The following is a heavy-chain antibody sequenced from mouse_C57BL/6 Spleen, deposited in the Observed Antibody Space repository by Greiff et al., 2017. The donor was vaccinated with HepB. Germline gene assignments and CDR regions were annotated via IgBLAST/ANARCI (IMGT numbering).Heavy chain of an antibody. J-gene: IGHJ2*01. V-gene: IGHV1-50*01. D-gene: IGHD2-4*01. Sequence: QVHVKQPGAELVKPGASVKLSCKASGYTFTSYWMQWVKQRPGQGLEWIGEIDPSDSYTNYNQKFKGKATLTVDTSSSTAYMQLSSLTSEDSAVYYCARPSLDYDEDYFDYWGQGTTLTVSS. CDR1: GYTFTSYW. CDR3: ARPSLDYDEDYFDY. CDR2: IDPSDSYT.